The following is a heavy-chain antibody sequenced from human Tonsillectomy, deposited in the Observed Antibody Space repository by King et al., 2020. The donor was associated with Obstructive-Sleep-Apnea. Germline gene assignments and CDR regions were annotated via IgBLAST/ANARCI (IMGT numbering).Heavy chain of an antibody. CDR3: ARWNEGFDY. V-gene: IGHV4-59*08. CDR1: GGSITNYY. D-gene: IGHD1-1*01. J-gene: IGHJ4*02. Sequence: QLQESGPGLVRPSETLSLTCTVPGGSITNYYWGWIRQPPGKGLEWIGYICYSVITDYNPALRGRVTISVDTSKNQLSLRVTSVTAADTAEYFCARWNEGFDYWGQGTLVTVSS. CDR2: ICYSVIT.